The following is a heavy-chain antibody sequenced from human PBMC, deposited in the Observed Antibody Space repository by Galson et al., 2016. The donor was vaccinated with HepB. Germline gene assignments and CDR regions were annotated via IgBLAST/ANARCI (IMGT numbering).Heavy chain of an antibody. D-gene: IGHD2-21*01. CDR1: GFTLSGSA. Sequence: SLRLSCAVSGFTLSGSALHWVRQAPGKGLEWVGRIRSRLGDYTTTYAASVKGRFSISRDDSKNIAYLQLSSLQTDDSARYYCTIGFHAPWGQGTLVTVSS. CDR2: IRSRLGDYTT. J-gene: IGHJ5*02. CDR3: TIGFHAP. V-gene: IGHV3-73*01.